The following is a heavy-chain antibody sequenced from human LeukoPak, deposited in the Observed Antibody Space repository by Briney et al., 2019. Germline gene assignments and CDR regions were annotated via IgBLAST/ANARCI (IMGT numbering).Heavy chain of an antibody. CDR2: ISGSGGST. CDR3: EKGVVVPAAMHPFFDY. D-gene: IGHD2-2*01. CDR1: GFTFSSYA. V-gene: IGHV3-23*01. Sequence: GGSLRLSCAASGFTFSSYAMSWVRQAPGKGLEWVSAISGSGGSTYYADSVKGRFTISRDNSKNTLYLQMNSLRAEDTAVYYCEKGVVVPAAMHPFFDYWGQGTLVTVSS. J-gene: IGHJ4*02.